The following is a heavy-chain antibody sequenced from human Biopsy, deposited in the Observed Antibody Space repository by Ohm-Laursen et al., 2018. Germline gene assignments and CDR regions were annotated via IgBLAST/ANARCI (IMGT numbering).Heavy chain of an antibody. Sequence: SLRLSCAASGFTFSSYWMTWVRQAPGKGLDWVSYISSSGNTEKYADSVKGRFTISRDNAKQSVHLQMNSLRAEDTAVYYCVTEVGGVSSWYNDWGQGTLVTVSS. J-gene: IGHJ4*02. CDR1: GFTFSSYW. V-gene: IGHV3-11*01. CDR3: VTEVGGVSSWYND. D-gene: IGHD6-13*01. CDR2: ISSSGNTE.